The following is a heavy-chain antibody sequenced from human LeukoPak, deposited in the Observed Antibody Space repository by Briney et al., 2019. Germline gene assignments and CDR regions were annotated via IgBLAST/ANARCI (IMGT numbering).Heavy chain of an antibody. J-gene: IGHJ4*02. V-gene: IGHV4-59*01. Sequence: SETLSLTCTVSGGSISSYYWSWIRQPPGKGLEWIGYIYYSGSTNYNPSLKSRVTISVDTSKNQFSLKLSSVTAADTAVYYCATSGGYYGSGSSWYFDYWGQGTLVTVSS. CDR2: IYYSGST. D-gene: IGHD3-10*01. CDR1: GGSISSYY. CDR3: ATSGGYYGSGSSWYFDY.